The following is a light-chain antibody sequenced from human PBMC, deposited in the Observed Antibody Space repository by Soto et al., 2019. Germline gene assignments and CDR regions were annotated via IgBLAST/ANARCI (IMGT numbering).Light chain of an antibody. V-gene: IGKV3-11*01. CDR3: QQRSSWPIT. Sequence: EIVLTQSPATLSLSPGERATLSCRASQSVSSYLAWYQQKPGQAPRLLIYDASNRATGIPARFSGSGSGTDFTLTISNLEPEDFAVYYCQQRSSWPITFGQGTRL. CDR2: DAS. J-gene: IGKJ5*01. CDR1: QSVSSY.